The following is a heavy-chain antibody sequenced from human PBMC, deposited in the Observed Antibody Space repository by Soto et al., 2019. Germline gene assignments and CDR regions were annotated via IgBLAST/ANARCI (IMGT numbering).Heavy chain of an antibody. J-gene: IGHJ6*03. CDR3: ATCSSTSCYMDV. Sequence: GASVKVSCKAPGGTFSSYTISWVRQAPGQGLEWMGRIIPILGIANYAQKFQGRVTITADKSTSTAYMELSSLRSEDTAVYYCATCSSTSCYMDVWGKGTTVTVSS. D-gene: IGHD2-2*01. CDR1: GGTFSSYT. V-gene: IGHV1-69*02. CDR2: IIPILGIA.